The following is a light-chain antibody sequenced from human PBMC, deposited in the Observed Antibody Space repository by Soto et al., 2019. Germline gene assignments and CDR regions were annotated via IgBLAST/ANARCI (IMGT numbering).Light chain of an antibody. CDR2: DNS. CDR3: ASWDSDLDGFV. CDR1: SSNIPYQF. V-gene: IGLV1-51*01. Sequence: QSVLAQSPSVSAAPGQRVTISCSGSSSNIPYQFVSWYKQFPGMAPTLLIYDNSRRPSGVPDRFSATKSGPSATLDIAGLQPADEAVYYCASWDSDLDGFVFGPGTKVTVL. J-gene: IGLJ1*01.